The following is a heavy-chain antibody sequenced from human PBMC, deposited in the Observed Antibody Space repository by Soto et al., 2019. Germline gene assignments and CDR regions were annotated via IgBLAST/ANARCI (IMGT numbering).Heavy chain of an antibody. CDR1: GYTFTSYG. Sequence: QVQLVQSGAEVKKPGASVKVSCKASGYTFTSYGISWVRQAPGQGLEWMGWISAYNGNTNYAQKLQGRVTMTTDAPTSTSYMELRSLSSDYTAVYYCARDPGIAVAGTSDYWGQGTLVSVSS. D-gene: IGHD6-19*01. CDR3: ARDPGIAVAGTSDY. J-gene: IGHJ4*02. V-gene: IGHV1-18*01. CDR2: ISAYNGNT.